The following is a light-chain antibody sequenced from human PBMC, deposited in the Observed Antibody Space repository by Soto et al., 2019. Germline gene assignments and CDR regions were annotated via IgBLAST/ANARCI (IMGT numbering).Light chain of an antibody. V-gene: IGLV2-14*01. Sequence: QSVLTQPASVSGSPGQSITISCTGTSSDVGGYNSVSWYQKNPGKAPKLIIYEVSNRPSGVSNRFSGSKSGNTASLTISGLQAEDEADYYCCSYAGTFYVFGTGTRSPS. J-gene: IGLJ1*01. CDR3: CSYAGTFYV. CDR1: SSDVGGYNS. CDR2: EVS.